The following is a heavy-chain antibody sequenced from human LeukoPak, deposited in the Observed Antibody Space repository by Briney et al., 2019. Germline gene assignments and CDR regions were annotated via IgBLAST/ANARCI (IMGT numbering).Heavy chain of an antibody. V-gene: IGHV3-21*01. D-gene: IGHD1-14*01. Sequence: GGSLRLSCVASGFTFSRYSMNWVRQAPGKGLEWVSSISGSGTYIYYADSMKGRFTLSRDNAKNSLYLQMSSLRAEDTAVYYCARVSESEWNFDLWGRGTLVTVSS. CDR2: ISGSGTYI. CDR3: ARVSESEWNFDL. CDR1: GFTFSRYS. J-gene: IGHJ2*01.